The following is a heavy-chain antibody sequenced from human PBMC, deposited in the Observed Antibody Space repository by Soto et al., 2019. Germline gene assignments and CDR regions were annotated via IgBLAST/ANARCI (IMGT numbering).Heavy chain of an antibody. D-gene: IGHD2-15*01. V-gene: IGHV3-21*01. CDR3: ARDCSGGSCYSGYDYYYGMDV. J-gene: IGHJ6*02. Sequence: PGGSLRLSCAASGFTFSSYSMNWVRQAPGKGLEWVSSISSSSSYIYYADSVKGRFTISRGNAKNSLYLQMNSLRAEDTAVYYCARDCSGGSCYSGYDYYYGMDVWGQGTTVTVSS. CDR2: ISSSSSYI. CDR1: GFTFSSYS.